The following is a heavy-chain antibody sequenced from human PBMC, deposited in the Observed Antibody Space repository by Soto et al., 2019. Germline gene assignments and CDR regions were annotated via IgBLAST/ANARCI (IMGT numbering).Heavy chain of an antibody. CDR3: ARDLDGSGSYYTNY. Sequence: ASVKVSCKTSGYTFSSIGISWVRQAPGQGLEWMGWISPHKDNTYYAQRLQGRVTMTTDTSTSTAYMELRSLRSDDTAVYSCARDLDGSGSYYTNYWGQGTLVTVSS. CDR1: GYTFSSIG. J-gene: IGHJ4*02. D-gene: IGHD3-10*01. V-gene: IGHV1-18*01. CDR2: ISPHKDNT.